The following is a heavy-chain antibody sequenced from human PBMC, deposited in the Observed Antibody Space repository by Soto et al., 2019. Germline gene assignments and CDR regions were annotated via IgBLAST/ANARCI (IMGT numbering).Heavy chain of an antibody. CDR3: ARAIVVVPAATPYYYYYMDV. Sequence: GGSLRLSCAASGFTFSSFWMSWVRQAPGKGLEGVANIKQDGSEKYYVDSVKGRFTISRDNAKNSLYLQMNSLRAEDTAVYYCARAIVVVPAATPYYYYYMDVWGKGTTVTVSS. D-gene: IGHD2-2*01. CDR2: IKQDGSEK. J-gene: IGHJ6*03. V-gene: IGHV3-7*01. CDR1: GFTFSSFW.